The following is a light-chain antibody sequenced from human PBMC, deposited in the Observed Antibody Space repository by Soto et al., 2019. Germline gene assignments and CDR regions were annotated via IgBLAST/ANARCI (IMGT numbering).Light chain of an antibody. V-gene: IGLV1-40*01. Sequence: QSVLTQPPSVSGAPGQRITISCTGSSTNIGAPYDVHWYQQLPGTAPKLLIYGNNNRPSGVPDRFSGSKSGTSASLAIAGLQAEDEADYYCHSYDSSLSGSVFGGGTKVTVL. CDR2: GNN. CDR1: STNIGAPYD. CDR3: HSYDSSLSGSV. J-gene: IGLJ3*02.